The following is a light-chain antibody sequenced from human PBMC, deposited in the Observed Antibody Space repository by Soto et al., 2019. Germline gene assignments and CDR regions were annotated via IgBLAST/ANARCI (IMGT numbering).Light chain of an antibody. CDR3: HLYRSLVTWT. CDR1: QSVTSSY. V-gene: IGKV3-20*01. J-gene: IGKJ1*01. CDR2: ASS. Sequence: EVVLTQSPGTVSLSPGEGVTLSCRASQSVTSSYLAWYQQKPGQAPRLLIYASSSRATGIPDRFSGSGSGTDFTLSISRLESEDFAVYYCHLYRSLVTWTFGQGTKVEIK.